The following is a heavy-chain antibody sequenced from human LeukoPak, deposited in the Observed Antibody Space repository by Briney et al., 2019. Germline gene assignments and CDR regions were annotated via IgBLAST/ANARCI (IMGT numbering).Heavy chain of an antibody. CDR1: GGSISRSSDY. Sequence: SETLSLTCTVSGGSISRSSDYWGWIRQPPGKGLEWIETIYYSGSTYYNPSLKNRVTITVDTSKNQFSLKLSSVTAADTVVYYCARLYPGRWYRDYWGRGTVVTVS. J-gene: IGHJ4*02. D-gene: IGHD6-13*01. V-gene: IGHV4-39*01. CDR3: ARLYPGRWYRDY. CDR2: IYYSGST.